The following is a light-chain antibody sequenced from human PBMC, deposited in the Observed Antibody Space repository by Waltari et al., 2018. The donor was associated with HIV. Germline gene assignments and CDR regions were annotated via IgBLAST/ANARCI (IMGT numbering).Light chain of an antibody. V-gene: IGLV1-40*01. CDR2: GNS. CDR3: QSYDSSLSGSWV. Sequence: QSVLTQPPSVSGAPGQRVTISCTGSSSNIGAGYDVHWYPQLPGTAPKLLIYGNSKRSSGVPDRFSGSKSGTSASLAITGLQAEDEADYYCQSYDSSLSGSWVFGGGTKLTVL. J-gene: IGLJ3*02. CDR1: SSNIGAGYD.